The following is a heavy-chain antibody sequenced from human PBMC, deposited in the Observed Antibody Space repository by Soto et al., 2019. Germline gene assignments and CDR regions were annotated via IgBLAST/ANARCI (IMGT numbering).Heavy chain of an antibody. D-gene: IGHD6-19*01. CDR2: ISYDGSNK. Sequence: QVQLVESGGDVVQPGRSLRLSCAASGFTFSSYAMHWVRQAPGKGLEWVAVISYDGSNKYYADSVKGRFTISRDNSKNTLYLQMNSLRAEDTAVYYCAREGMAGGFDYWGQGTLVTVSS. V-gene: IGHV3-30-3*01. CDR3: AREGMAGGFDY. CDR1: GFTFSSYA. J-gene: IGHJ4*02.